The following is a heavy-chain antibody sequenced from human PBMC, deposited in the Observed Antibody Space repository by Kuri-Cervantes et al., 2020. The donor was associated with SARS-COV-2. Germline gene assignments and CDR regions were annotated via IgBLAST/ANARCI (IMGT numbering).Heavy chain of an antibody. D-gene: IGHD3-3*01. Sequence: ASGKVSCKASGYTFTSYYMHWVRQAPGQGLEWMGIINPSGGSTSYAQKFQGRVTMTRDTSTSTVYMELSSLRSEDTAVYYCARDFGVVITHNWFDPWGQGTLVTVSS. J-gene: IGHJ5*02. CDR1: GYTFTSYY. CDR2: INPSGGST. V-gene: IGHV1-46*01. CDR3: ARDFGVVITHNWFDP.